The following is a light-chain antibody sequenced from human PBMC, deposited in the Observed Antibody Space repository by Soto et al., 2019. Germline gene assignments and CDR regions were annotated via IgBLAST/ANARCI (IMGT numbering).Light chain of an antibody. CDR2: AS. Sequence: IVLTQSPGTLSLSPGERATLSCRASQSVSDSYLAWYQQKPGQAPRLLIYASSRATGIPPRFSGSGSGTDFTLTISRLEPADFAVYYCQHYGTTALFGPGTTVDIK. CDR1: QSVSDSY. CDR3: QHYGTTAL. V-gene: IGKV3-20*01. J-gene: IGKJ3*01.